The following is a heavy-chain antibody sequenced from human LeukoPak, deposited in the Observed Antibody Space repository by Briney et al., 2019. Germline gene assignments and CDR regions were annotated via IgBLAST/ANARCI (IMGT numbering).Heavy chain of an antibody. CDR1: GFTFSSYW. D-gene: IGHD3-9*01. V-gene: IGHV3-7*01. Sequence: GGSLRLSCEASGFTFSSYWMSWVRQAPGKGLEWVANIKQDGREKYYVDSVKGRFTISRDNTKNSLYVQMNSLRAEDTAVYYCARVEDYDILTGFDYWGQGILVTVSS. CDR3: ARVEDYDILTGFDY. CDR2: IKQDGREK. J-gene: IGHJ4*02.